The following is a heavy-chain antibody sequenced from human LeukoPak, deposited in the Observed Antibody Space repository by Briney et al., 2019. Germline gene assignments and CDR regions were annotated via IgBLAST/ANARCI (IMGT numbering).Heavy chain of an antibody. V-gene: IGHV4-59*01. CDR1: GVSISGYS. CDR3: ARVYCSSNSCYEVY. Sequence: SETLSLTCTVSGVSISGYSWSGIRQPPGKGLEWIGYIYYNGSTNYNPSLKSRVTLPLDTSKKQFSLKLSSVTAADTAVYYCARVYCSSNSCYEVYWGQGALVTVSS. CDR2: IYYNGST. D-gene: IGHD2-2*01. J-gene: IGHJ4*02.